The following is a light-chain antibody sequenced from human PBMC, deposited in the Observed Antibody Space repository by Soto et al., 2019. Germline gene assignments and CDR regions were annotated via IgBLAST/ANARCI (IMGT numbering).Light chain of an antibody. CDR1: QDISSN. J-gene: IGKJ4*01. V-gene: IGKV3-15*01. CDR2: DAS. Sequence: EIVMTQSPATLSVTLGERATLSCRASQDISSNLAWYQQKPGQAPRLLIYDASTRATGIPARFSGSGSETEFTLTISRLEPEDFAVYYCQQYGSSALTFGGGTKVEIK. CDR3: QQYGSSALT.